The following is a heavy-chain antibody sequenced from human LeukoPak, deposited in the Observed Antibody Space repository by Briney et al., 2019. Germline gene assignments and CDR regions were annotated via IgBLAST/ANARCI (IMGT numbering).Heavy chain of an antibody. Sequence: GGSLRLSCAASGNYWMHWVRQAPGKGLVWVSHINSDGSWTSYADSVKGRFTISKDNAKNTVYLQMNNLRAEDTAVYYCVSLYEAYWGRGTLVTVSS. J-gene: IGHJ4*02. CDR2: INSDGSWT. CDR3: VSLYEAY. V-gene: IGHV3-74*01. D-gene: IGHD2/OR15-2a*01. CDR1: GNYW.